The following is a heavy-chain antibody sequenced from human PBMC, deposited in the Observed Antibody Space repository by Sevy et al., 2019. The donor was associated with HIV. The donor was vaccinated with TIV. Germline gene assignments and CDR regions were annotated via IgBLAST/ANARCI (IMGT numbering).Heavy chain of an antibody. CDR3: ASVIYSYYYGSGSFHGMDV. Sequence: GGSLRLSCAASGFTFSDYYISWIRQAPGKGLEWVSYISSSGSTIYYADSVKGRFTISRDNAKNSLYLQMNSLRAEDTAVYYCASVIYSYYYGSGSFHGMDVWGQGTTVTVSS. V-gene: IGHV3-11*01. CDR2: ISSSGSTI. J-gene: IGHJ6*02. D-gene: IGHD3-10*01. CDR1: GFTFSDYY.